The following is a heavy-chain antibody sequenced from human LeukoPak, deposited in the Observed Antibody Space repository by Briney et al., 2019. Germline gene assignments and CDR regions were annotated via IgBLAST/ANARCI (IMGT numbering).Heavy chain of an antibody. D-gene: IGHD3-10*01. CDR1: GGSISSYY. J-gene: IGHJ4*01. V-gene: IGHV4-4*07. CDR3: ASLRYGSGSYYVIDY. Sequence: SETLSLTCTVSGGSISSYYWSWIRQPAGKGLEWIGRIYTSGSTNYNPSLKSRVTMSVDTSKNQFSLKLSSVTAADTAVYYCASLRYGSGSYYVIDYWGQGTLVTVSS. CDR2: IYTSGST.